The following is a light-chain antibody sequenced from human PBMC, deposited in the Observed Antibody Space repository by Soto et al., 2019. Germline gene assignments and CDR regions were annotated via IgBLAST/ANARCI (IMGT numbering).Light chain of an antibody. CDR1: QNVDPKY. CDR3: HQYGSLSWT. Sequence: EIVLTQSPATLSLSPGEIATLSCRASQNVDPKYLARCQVKPGQAPRLISIGASGRATGIPDRISGRAPGKDFTLTIRRLELEDFGVSYCHQYGSLSWTLGKGAKV. V-gene: IGKV3-20*01. J-gene: IGKJ1*01. CDR2: GAS.